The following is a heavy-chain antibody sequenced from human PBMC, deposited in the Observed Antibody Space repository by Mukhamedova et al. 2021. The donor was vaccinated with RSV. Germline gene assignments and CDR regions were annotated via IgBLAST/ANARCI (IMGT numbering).Heavy chain of an antibody. CDR2: AT. Sequence: ATAYAASVKGRFTISRDDSKNTAYLQMNSLKTEDTAVYYCSVHYYYYGMDVWGPGTTVTVSS. D-gene: IGHD1-1*01. J-gene: IGHJ6*02. V-gene: IGHV3-73*01. CDR3: SVHYYYYGMDV.